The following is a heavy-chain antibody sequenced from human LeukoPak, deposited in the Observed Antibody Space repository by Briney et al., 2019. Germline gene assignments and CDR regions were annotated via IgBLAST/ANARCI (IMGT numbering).Heavy chain of an antibody. CDR1: GGSISSSSYY. CDR3: ARGFPGMINY. J-gene: IGHJ4*02. D-gene: IGHD3-22*01. V-gene: IGHV4-39*07. Sequence: SETLSLTCTVSGGSISSSSYYWGWIRQPPGKGLEWIGSIYCSGSTYYNPSLKSRVTISVDTSKNQFSLKLSSVTAADTAVYYCARGFPGMINYWGQGTLVTVSS. CDR2: IYCSGST.